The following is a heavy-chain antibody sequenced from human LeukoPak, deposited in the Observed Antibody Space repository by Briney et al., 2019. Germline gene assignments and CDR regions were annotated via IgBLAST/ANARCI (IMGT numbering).Heavy chain of an antibody. J-gene: IGHJ4*02. CDR2: ITSSGHAM. V-gene: IGHV3-48*03. D-gene: IGHD6-6*01. Sequence: GGSLRLSCAASGSTFSSYAMSWVRQAPGKGLEWVSFITSSGHAMFYADSVKGRFTISRDNSKNSLYLQMNSLRAEDTAIYYCVRGRPSSKWGQGTLVTVSS. CDR1: GSTFSSYA. CDR3: VRGRPSSK.